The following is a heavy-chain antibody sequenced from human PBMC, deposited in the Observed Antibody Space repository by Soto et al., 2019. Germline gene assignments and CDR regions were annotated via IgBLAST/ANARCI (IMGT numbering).Heavy chain of an antibody. CDR1: GGTFSSYA. D-gene: IGHD2-2*01. V-gene: IGHV1-69*13. Sequence: ASVKVSCKASGGTFSSYAISWVRQAPGQGLEWMGGIIPIFGTANYAQKFQGRVTITADESTSTAYMELSSLRSEDTAVYYCARDQSHIVVVPAATSFGYYYGMDVWGQGTTVTVSS. CDR3: ARDQSHIVVVPAATSFGYYYGMDV. J-gene: IGHJ6*02. CDR2: IIPIFGTA.